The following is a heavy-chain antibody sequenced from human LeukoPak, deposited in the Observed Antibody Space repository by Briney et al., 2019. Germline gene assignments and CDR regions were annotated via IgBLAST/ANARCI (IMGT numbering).Heavy chain of an antibody. D-gene: IGHD3-22*01. J-gene: IGHJ4*02. CDR2: ISGSGGST. CDR1: GLTFSSYA. Sequence: GGSLRLSCAASGLTFSSYAMSWVRQAPGKGLEWVSAISGSGGSTYYADSVKGRFTISRDNAKNSLYLQMNSLRAEDTAVYYCARGPEPTLTYYYDSSGYYYGDYWGQGTLVTVSS. CDR3: ARGPEPTLTYYYDSSGYYYGDY. V-gene: IGHV3-23*01.